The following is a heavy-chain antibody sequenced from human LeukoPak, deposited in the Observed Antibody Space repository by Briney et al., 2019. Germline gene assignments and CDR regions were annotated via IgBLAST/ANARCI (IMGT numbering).Heavy chain of an antibody. J-gene: IGHJ6*03. Sequence: SETLSLTCTVSGGSISSSSYYWSWIRQPPGKGLEWIGYIYYSGSTNYNPSLKSRVTISVDTSKNQFSLKLSSVTAADTAVYYCARTVRGGQYYMDVWGKGTTVTISS. V-gene: IGHV4-61*01. CDR3: ARTVRGGQYYMDV. CDR2: IYYSGST. D-gene: IGHD3-10*01. CDR1: GGSISSSSYY.